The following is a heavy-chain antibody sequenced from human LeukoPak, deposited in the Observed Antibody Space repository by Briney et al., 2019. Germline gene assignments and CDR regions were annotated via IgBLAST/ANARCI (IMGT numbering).Heavy chain of an antibody. CDR1: GFTFDDYA. J-gene: IGHJ4*02. D-gene: IGHD1-26*01. V-gene: IGHV3-9*03. CDR3: AKDRAPEWELRGGYFDY. Sequence: PGGSLRLSCAASGFTFDDYAMHWVRQAPGKGLEWVSGISWNSGSIGYADSVKGRFTISRDNAKNSLYLQMNSLRAEDMALYYCAKDRAPEWELRGGYFDYWGQGTLVTVSS. CDR2: ISWNSGSI.